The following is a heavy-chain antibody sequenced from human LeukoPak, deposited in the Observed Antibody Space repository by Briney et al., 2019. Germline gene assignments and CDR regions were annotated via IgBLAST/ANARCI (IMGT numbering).Heavy chain of an antibody. V-gene: IGHV3-7*05. CDR2: IKQEGNEK. CDR3: ARWNSGWEFDY. Sequence: GGSLRLSCAVSGFTFSNYWMTWVRQAPGKGLEWVAHIKQEGNEKYYVDSVKGRFTISRDNAKNSLYLQINSLRAEDTAVYYCARWNSGWEFDYWGQGTLVSVSS. CDR1: GFTFSNYW. J-gene: IGHJ4*02. D-gene: IGHD6-19*01.